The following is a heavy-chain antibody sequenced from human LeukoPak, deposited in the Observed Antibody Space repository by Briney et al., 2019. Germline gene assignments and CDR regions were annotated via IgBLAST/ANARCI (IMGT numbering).Heavy chain of an antibody. J-gene: IGHJ4*02. CDR1: GFTFSDYY. D-gene: IGHD5-24*01. Sequence: GGSLRLSCAASGFTFSDYYMSWVRQAPGKGLEWVSSISSSSSYIYYADSVKGRFTISRDNAKNSLYLQMNSLRAEDTAVYYCAREEEELPFDYWGQGTLVTVSS. V-gene: IGHV3-21*01. CDR3: AREEEELPFDY. CDR2: ISSSSSYI.